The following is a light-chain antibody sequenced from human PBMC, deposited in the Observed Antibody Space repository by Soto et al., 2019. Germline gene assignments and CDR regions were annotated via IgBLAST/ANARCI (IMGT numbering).Light chain of an antibody. V-gene: IGLV2-14*03. CDR2: DVS. Sequence: QSVLTQPASVSGSPGQSITISCTGTSSDVGGYNYVSWYQHHPGKAPKLMIYDVSNRPSGVSERFSGSKSGHTASLTISGLQAEDEADYYCSSYTSSSTSVVFGGGTKLTVL. J-gene: IGLJ2*01. CDR3: SSYTSSSTSVV. CDR1: SSDVGGYNY.